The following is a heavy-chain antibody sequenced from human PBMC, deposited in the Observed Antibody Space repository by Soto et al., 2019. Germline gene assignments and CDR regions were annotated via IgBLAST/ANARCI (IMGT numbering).Heavy chain of an antibody. V-gene: IGHV3-30-3*01. CDR1: GFTFSSYV. J-gene: IGHJ6*02. CDR3: ARVVVPAAILDGYYGMDV. CDR2: ISYDGSNK. Sequence: PGGSLRLSCAASGFTFSSYVMHWVRQAPGKGLEWVAVISYDGSNKYYADSVKGRFTISRDNSKNTLYLQMNSLRAEDTAVYYCARVVVPAAILDGYYGMDVWGQGTTVTVSS. D-gene: IGHD2-2*01.